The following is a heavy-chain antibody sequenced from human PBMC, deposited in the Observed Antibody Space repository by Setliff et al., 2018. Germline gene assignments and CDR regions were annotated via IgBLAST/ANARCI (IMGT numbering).Heavy chain of an antibody. CDR2: FFHTGNT. J-gene: IGHJ4*02. D-gene: IGHD3-3*02. CDR3: ARHLWGRYMAESSDYFDY. CDR1: GASIGSGYY. Sequence: SETLSLTCTVSGASIGSGYYWGWIRQPTGKGLEWLGSFFHTGNTYYNPSLEGRVTISVDTSNNQFSLKLSSVTAADTAVYYCARHLWGRYMAESSDYFDYWGQGSLVTVSS. V-gene: IGHV4-38-2*02.